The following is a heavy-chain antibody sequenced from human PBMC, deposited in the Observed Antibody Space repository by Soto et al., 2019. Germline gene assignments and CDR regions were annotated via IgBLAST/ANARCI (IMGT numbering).Heavy chain of an antibody. CDR1: GFTFSSYE. CDR3: ARHDFWSGTPNDY. J-gene: IGHJ4*02. CDR2: ISSSGSTI. V-gene: IGHV3-48*03. D-gene: IGHD3-3*01. Sequence: EVQLVESGGGLVQPGGSLRLSCAASGFTFSSYEMNWVRQAPGKGLEWVSYISSSGSTIYYADSVKGRFTISRDNAKNSLYLQMNSLRAEVTAVYYCARHDFWSGTPNDYWGQGTLVTVSS.